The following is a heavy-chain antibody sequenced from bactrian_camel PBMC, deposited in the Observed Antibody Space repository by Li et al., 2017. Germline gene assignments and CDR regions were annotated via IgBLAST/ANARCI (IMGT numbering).Heavy chain of an antibody. CDR2: IISDWRT. V-gene: IGHV3S53*01. CDR3: AAALECQSLWRWSRQSLQERAYKY. CDR1: TPTLSITC. D-gene: IGHD8*01. Sequence: HVQLVESGGDSVQAGGSLRLSCSYSTPTLSITCFAWFHQAPGKEREGVAAIISDWRTRYADSVEGRFTISRDNARNTLYLQMNSLKPEDTAMYFCAAALECQSLWRWSRQSLQERAYKYWGQGTQVTVS. J-gene: IGHJ4*01.